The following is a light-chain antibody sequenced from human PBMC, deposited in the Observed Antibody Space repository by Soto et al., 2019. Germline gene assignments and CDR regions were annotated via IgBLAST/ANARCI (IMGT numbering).Light chain of an antibody. V-gene: IGKV3-20*01. CDR3: QQYGSSPRT. CDR1: KTVSSSY. Sequence: EVVLTQSPGDLSLSPGERATLSCRTSKTVSSSYLAWYQQKPGQAPRRLIYGASSRATGIPDRFSGRGSGTAFTLTISRLEPEDSAVYYCQQYGSSPRTFGQGTKVEVK. CDR2: GAS. J-gene: IGKJ1*01.